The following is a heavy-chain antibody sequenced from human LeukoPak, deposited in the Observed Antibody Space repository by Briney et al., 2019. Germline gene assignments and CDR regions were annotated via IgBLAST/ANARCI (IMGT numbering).Heavy chain of an antibody. J-gene: IGHJ3*02. V-gene: IGHV3-15*01. Sequence: PGGSLRLSCVASGFTFSNAWMSWVRQAPGKGLEWVGRIKSKTDGGTTDYAAPVKGRFTISRDDSKNALYLQMNSLKTEDTAVYYCTTEVYYDSSGYVDAFDIWGQGTMVTVSS. CDR1: GFTFSNAW. CDR3: TTEVYYDSSGYVDAFDI. D-gene: IGHD3-22*01. CDR2: IKSKTDGGTT.